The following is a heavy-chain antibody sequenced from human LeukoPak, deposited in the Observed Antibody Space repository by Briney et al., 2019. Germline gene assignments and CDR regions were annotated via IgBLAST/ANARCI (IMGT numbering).Heavy chain of an antibody. CDR1: GFTFSSYA. CDR2: ISGSGGST. J-gene: IGHJ4*02. D-gene: IGHD2-15*01. Sequence: GGSLRLSCAASGFTFSSYAMSWVRQAPGKGLEWVSAISGSGGSTYYADSVKGRFTISSDNSKNTLYLQMNSLRAEDTAVYYCAKSSHGGFYFDYWGQGTLVTVSS. CDR3: AKSSHGGFYFDY. V-gene: IGHV3-23*01.